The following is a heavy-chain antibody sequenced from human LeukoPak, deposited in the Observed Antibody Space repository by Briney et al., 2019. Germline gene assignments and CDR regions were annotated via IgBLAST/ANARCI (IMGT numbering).Heavy chain of an antibody. V-gene: IGHV3-30*18. Sequence: GGSLRLSCAASGFTFSNYGIHWVRQAPGRGLEWVAVISYDGNKKYYADSVKGRFTISRDNAKNSLYLQMNSLRVEDTAVYYCAKEGRSLQTYWGQGTLVTVSS. J-gene: IGHJ4*02. CDR1: GFTFSNYG. CDR3: AKEGRSLQTY. CDR2: ISYDGNKK. D-gene: IGHD5-24*01.